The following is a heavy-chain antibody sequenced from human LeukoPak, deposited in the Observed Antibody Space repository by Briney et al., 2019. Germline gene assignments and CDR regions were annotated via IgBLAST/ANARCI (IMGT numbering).Heavy chain of an antibody. V-gene: IGHV1-2*02. Sequence: GASVKVSCKASGYTFTAYFIHWVRQAPGQGLEWMGWIDPNSGGTVYAQKFQGRGTMTRDTSINTAYMELSGLRSDDTAMYYCARDIPGDQLDYWGQGTLVTVSS. CDR1: GYTFTAYF. D-gene: IGHD7-27*01. CDR2: IDPNSGGT. J-gene: IGHJ4*02. CDR3: ARDIPGDQLDY.